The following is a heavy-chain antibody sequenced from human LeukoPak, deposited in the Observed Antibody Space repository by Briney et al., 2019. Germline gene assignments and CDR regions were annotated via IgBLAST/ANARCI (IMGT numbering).Heavy chain of an antibody. D-gene: IGHD7-27*01. J-gene: IGHJ4*02. V-gene: IGHV1-8*02. Sequence: ASVKVSCKASGYTLTSYGISWVRQAPGQGLEWMGWMSPNSGDTGYAQKFQGRVTMTSDSSISTAYMELSSLRSEDTAIYYCVRTPPNWGFDYWGQGTLVTVSS. CDR1: GYTLTSYG. CDR2: MSPNSGDT. CDR3: VRTPPNWGFDY.